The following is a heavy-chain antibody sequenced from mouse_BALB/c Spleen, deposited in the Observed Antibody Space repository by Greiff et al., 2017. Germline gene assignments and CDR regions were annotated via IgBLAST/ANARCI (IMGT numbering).Heavy chain of an antibody. V-gene: IGHV2-9*02. CDR2: IWAGGST. CDR3: ARGGAYDGYYSFAY. CDR1: GFSLTSYG. Sequence: QVQLKESGPGLVAPSQSLSITCTVSGFSLTSYGVHWVRQPPGKGLEWLGVIWAGGSTNYNSALMSRLSISKDNSKSQVFLKMNSLQTDDTAMYYCARGGAYDGYYSFAYWGQGTLVTVSA. D-gene: IGHD2-3*01. J-gene: IGHJ3*01.